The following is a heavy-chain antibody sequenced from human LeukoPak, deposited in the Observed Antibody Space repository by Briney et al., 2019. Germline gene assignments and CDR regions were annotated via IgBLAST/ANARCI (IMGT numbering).Heavy chain of an antibody. CDR3: AREAGEFSSWSYMDV. V-gene: IGHV3-48*01. J-gene: IGHJ6*03. D-gene: IGHD3-10*01. CDR2: ISSSSSTI. Sequence: PGGSLRLSCAASGFTFSSYSMNWVRQAPGKGLEWVSYISSSSSTIYYADSVKGRFTISRDNAKNSLYLQMNSLRAEDTAVYYCAREAGEFSSWSYMDVWGKGTTVTVSS. CDR1: GFTFSSYS.